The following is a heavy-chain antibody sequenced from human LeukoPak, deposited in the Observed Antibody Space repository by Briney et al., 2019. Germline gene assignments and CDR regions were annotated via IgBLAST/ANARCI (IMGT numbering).Heavy chain of an antibody. CDR3: ARSGYSHSWDY. D-gene: IGHD5-12*01. Sequence: GGSLRLSCVASGFTFSSYWMSWVRQAPGKGLEWVANIKPDGGEIHFVDSMKGRFTISRDDAKNSLYLQMNSLRGDDTAVYYCARSGYSHSWDYWGQGTLVIVSS. CDR1: GFTFSSYW. J-gene: IGHJ4*02. V-gene: IGHV3-7*03. CDR2: IKPDGGEI.